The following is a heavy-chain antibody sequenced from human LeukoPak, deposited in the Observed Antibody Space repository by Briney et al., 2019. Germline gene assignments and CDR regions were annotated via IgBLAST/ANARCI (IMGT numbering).Heavy chain of an antibody. J-gene: IGHJ5*02. Sequence: GGSLRLSCAASGFTFSSYEMKWVRQAPGKGLEWVSYISSSGSTIYYADSVKGRFTISRDNAKNSLYLQMNSLRAEDTAVYYCARENIWFGPNWFDPWGQGTLVTVSS. D-gene: IGHD3-10*01. CDR2: ISSSGSTI. CDR1: GFTFSSYE. V-gene: IGHV3-48*03. CDR3: ARENIWFGPNWFDP.